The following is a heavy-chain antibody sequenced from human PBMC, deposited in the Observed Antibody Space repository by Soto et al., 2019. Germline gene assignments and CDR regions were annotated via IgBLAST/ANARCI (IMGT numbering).Heavy chain of an antibody. CDR2: IIPILGIA. Sequence: QVQLVQSGAEVKKPGSSVKVSCKASGGTFSSYTISWVRQAPGQGLEWMGRIIPILGIANYAQKFQGRVTITADKSTSTAYMELSSLRSEYTAVYYFAGYSGYDGLSGDFWGKGTTVTVSS. D-gene: IGHD5-12*01. J-gene: IGHJ6*04. CDR1: GGTFSSYT. V-gene: IGHV1-69*02. CDR3: AGYSGYDGLSGDF.